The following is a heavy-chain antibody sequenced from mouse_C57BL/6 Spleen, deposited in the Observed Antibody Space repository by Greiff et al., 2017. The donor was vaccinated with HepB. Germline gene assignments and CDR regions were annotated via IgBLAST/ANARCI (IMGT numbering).Heavy chain of an antibody. CDR2: IDTSDSYT. V-gene: IGHV1-50*01. CDR1: GYTFTSYW. Sequence: QVQLQQPGAELVKPGASVKLSCKASGYTFTSYWMQWVKQRPGQGLEWIGEIDTSDSYTNYNQKFKGKATLTVDTSPSQAYMQFSSLTSEDSAVYYCARSRYGSDFDYWGQGTTLTVSS. CDR3: ARSRYGSDFDY. D-gene: IGHD2-10*02. J-gene: IGHJ2*01.